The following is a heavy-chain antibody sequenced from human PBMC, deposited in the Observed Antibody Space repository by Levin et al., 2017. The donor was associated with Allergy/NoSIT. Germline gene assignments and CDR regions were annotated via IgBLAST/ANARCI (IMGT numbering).Heavy chain of an antibody. CDR1: GFTFSSYA. CDR3: AKDPAAAGVFDY. V-gene: IGHV3-23*01. J-gene: IGHJ4*02. Sequence: GGSLRLSCAASGFTFSSYAMNWVRQAPGKGLEWVSSISGSGGSTYYADSVKGRFTISRDNSKNTLYLQMNSLGAEDTAVYYCAKDPAAAGVFDYWGQGTLVTVSS. D-gene: IGHD6-13*01. CDR2: ISGSGGST.